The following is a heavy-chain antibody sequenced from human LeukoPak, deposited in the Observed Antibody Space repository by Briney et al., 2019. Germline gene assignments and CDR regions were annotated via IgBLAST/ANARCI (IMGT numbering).Heavy chain of an antibody. CDR1: GGSISNYY. Sequence: PSETLSLTCTVSGGSISNYYWSWIRQPPGKRLEWIGYIHYSGSTNYNPSLRGRVTISLDMSKNQFSLKLSSVTAADTAVYYCARTTEGYCSSTRCYGFDHYYYMDVWGKGTTVTISS. D-gene: IGHD2-2*01. J-gene: IGHJ6*03. V-gene: IGHV4-59*01. CDR3: ARTTEGYCSSTRCYGFDHYYYMDV. CDR2: IHYSGST.